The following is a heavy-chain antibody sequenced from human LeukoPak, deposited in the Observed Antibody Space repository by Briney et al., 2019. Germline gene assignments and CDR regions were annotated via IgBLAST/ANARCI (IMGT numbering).Heavy chain of an antibody. CDR2: IYYSGST. V-gene: IGHV4-59*12. J-gene: IGHJ6*03. CDR3: AREHGGNPLYYYYYYYMDV. Sequence: SETLSLTCSVSGGSISSYYWSWIRQPPGKGLEWIGYIYYSGSTNYNPSLKSRVTISVDTSKNQFSLKLSSVTAADTAVYYCAREHGGNPLYYYYYYYMDVWGKGTTVTISS. D-gene: IGHD4-23*01. CDR1: GGSISSYY.